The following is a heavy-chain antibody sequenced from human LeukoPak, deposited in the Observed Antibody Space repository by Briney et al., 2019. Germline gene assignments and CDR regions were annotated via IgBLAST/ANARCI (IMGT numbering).Heavy chain of an antibody. CDR2: INHSGST. CDR3: ARVGRTTSSRWFDP. V-gene: IGHV4-34*01. Sequence: SETLSLTCAVYGGSFSGYYWSWIRQPPGKGLEWIGEINHSGSTNYNPSLKSRVTISVGTSKNQFSLKLSSVTAADTAVYYCARVGRTTSSRWFDPWGQGTLVTVSS. J-gene: IGHJ5*02. CDR1: GGSFSGYY. D-gene: IGHD6-6*01.